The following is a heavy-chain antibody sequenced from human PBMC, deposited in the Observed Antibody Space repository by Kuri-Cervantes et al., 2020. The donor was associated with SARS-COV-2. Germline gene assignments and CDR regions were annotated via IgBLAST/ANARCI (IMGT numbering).Heavy chain of an antibody. CDR3: ARTYGVQPGDY. CDR2: IDWNDDK. J-gene: IGHJ4*02. CDR1: VFSLSTSGMC. D-gene: IGHD4-17*01. Sequence: SGPTLVTPAPTVTLTCTFSVFSLSTSGMCVSWIRQPPGKALEWLARIDWNDDKYYSTSLKTRLTISKDTSKNQVDLTMTNMEPVDTATYYCARTYGVQPGDYWGQGTLVTVSS. V-gene: IGHV2-70*11.